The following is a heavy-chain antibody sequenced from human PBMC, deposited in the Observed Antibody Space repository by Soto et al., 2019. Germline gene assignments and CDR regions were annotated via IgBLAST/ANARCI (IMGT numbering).Heavy chain of an antibody. V-gene: IGHV1-69*12. CDR1: GGTFSSYA. D-gene: IGHD3-22*01. J-gene: IGHJ4*02. CDR3: ASHYDSSGYDYRGLDY. CDR2: IIPIFVTA. Sequence: QVQLVQSGAEVKKPGSSVKVSCKASGGTFSSYAISWVRQAPGQGLEWMGGIIPIFVTADYAQKFQGRVTITADESTKTGNMELRSLRSEDTAVYYCASHYDSSGYDYRGLDYWGQGTMVTVSS.